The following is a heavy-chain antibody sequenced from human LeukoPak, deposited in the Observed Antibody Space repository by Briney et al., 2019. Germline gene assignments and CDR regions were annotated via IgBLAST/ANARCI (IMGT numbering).Heavy chain of an antibody. V-gene: IGHV4-61*02. CDR1: GGSISSGSYY. CDR3: ARVDSGSFLGDWFDP. Sequence: KSSETLSLTCTVSGGSISSGSYYWSWIRQPAGKGLEWIGRIYTSGSTNYNPSLKSRVTISVDTSKNQFSLKLSSVTAADTAVYYCARVDSGSFLGDWFDPWGQGTLVTVSS. CDR2: IYTSGST. J-gene: IGHJ5*02. D-gene: IGHD1-26*01.